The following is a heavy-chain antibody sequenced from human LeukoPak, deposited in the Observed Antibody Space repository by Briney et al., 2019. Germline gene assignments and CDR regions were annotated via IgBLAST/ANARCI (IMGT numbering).Heavy chain of an antibody. J-gene: IGHJ3*02. Sequence: ASVKVSCKASGYAFTSYGISRVRQAPGQGLEWMGWISAYNGNTNYAQKLQGRVTMTTDTSTSTAYMELRSLRSDDTAVYYCARDRGSSWQTLDAFDIWGQGTMVTVSS. CDR2: ISAYNGNT. V-gene: IGHV1-18*01. D-gene: IGHD6-13*01. CDR3: ARDRGSSWQTLDAFDI. CDR1: GYAFTSYG.